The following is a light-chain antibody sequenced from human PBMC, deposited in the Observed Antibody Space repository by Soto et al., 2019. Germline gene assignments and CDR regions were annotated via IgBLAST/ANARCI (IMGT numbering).Light chain of an antibody. CDR2: SNN. CDR1: SSSIGSNT. V-gene: IGLV1-44*01. J-gene: IGLJ1*01. CDR3: AAWDDSLNGYV. Sequence: VLTQPPSASGTPGQRVTISCSGSSSSIGSNTVNWYQQLPGTAPKLLIYSNNQRPSGVPDRFTGSKSGTSASLAISGLQSEDEADYYCAAWDDSLNGYVFGTGTKVTVL.